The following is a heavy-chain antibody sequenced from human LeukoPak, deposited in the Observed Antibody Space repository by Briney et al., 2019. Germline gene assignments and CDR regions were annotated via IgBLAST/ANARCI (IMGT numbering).Heavy chain of an antibody. Sequence: PSETLSLTCTVSGASISSSDSYWSWIRQPPGKGLEWIGSIYRRGSTSYNPSPKSRVTVSEDMSKNHFSLRLSSVTAADTAVYYCARHVQDLGIKVWGQGTTVTVSS. J-gene: IGHJ6*02. CDR2: IYRRGST. CDR3: ARHVQDLGIKV. CDR1: GASISSSDSY. V-gene: IGHV4-39*01.